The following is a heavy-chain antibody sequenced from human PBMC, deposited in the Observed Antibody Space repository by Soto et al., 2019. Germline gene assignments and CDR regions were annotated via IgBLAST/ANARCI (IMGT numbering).Heavy chain of an antibody. Sequence: QVQMVQSGDEVKNTGSSVKVACRASGYTLTNYGISWGRQAPGQGLCWMGWISGHNGNTLYAQNVQGRLTLTIDTSTHKSYMELMSLNIDDTAMYSCVRDWQLSPWGQGTLVTGSS. CDR2: ISGHNGNT. CDR3: VRDWQLSP. CDR1: GYTLTNYG. D-gene: IGHD1-1*01. J-gene: IGHJ5*02. V-gene: IGHV1-18*01.